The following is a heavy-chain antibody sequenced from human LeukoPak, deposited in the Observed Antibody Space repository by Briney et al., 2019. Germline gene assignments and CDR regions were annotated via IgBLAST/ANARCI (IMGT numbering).Heavy chain of an antibody. J-gene: IGHJ4*02. CDR1: GGSFSGYY. D-gene: IGHD6-19*01. CDR3: ARAPSSGRRPILFDY. Sequence: SETVSLTCAVYGGSFSGYYWSWIRQPPGKGLGWIGEINHSGSTNYNPSLKSRVTISVDTSKNQFSLKLSSVTAADTAVYYCARAPSSGRRPILFDYWGQGTLVTVSS. V-gene: IGHV4-34*01. CDR2: INHSGST.